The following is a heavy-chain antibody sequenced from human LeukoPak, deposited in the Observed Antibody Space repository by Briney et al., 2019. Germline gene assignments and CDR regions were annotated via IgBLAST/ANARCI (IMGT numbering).Heavy chain of an antibody. CDR2: ISDRGVST. J-gene: IGHJ4*02. CDR1: GFTFSSYA. Sequence: GGSLRLSCAASGFTFSSYAMSWVRQAPGKGLEWVSAISDRGVSTFYADSVKGRFTISRDNSKNTLYLQMNSLRAEDTAVYYCATAGNYRFDYWGQGTLVTVSS. V-gene: IGHV3-23*01. CDR3: ATAGNYRFDY. D-gene: IGHD1-7*01.